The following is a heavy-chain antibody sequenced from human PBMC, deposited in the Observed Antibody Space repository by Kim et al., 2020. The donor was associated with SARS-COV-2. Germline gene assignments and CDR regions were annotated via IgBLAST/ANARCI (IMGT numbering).Heavy chain of an antibody. D-gene: IGHD2-2*01. CDR1: GFSLSTSGVG. Sequence: SGPTLVNPTQTLTLTCTFSGFSLSTSGVGVGWIRQPPGKALEWLALIYWDDDKRYSPSLKSRLTITKDTSKNQVVLTMTNIDPVDTATYYCAHSAYCSSTSCYFVWFDPWGQGTLVTVSS. V-gene: IGHV2-5*02. J-gene: IGHJ5*02. CDR3: AHSAYCSSTSCYFVWFDP. CDR2: IYWDDDK.